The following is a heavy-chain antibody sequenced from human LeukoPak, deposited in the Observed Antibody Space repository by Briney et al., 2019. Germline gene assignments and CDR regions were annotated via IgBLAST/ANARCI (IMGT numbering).Heavy chain of an antibody. CDR1: GYTFTGYY. V-gene: IGHV1-2*02. J-gene: IGHJ4*01. D-gene: IGHD3-10*01. CDR2: IIPLFPTT. CDR3: ARTLIRGINPSPFPY. Sequence: ASVKVSCKASGYTFTGYYMHWVRQAPGQGLEWMGGIIPLFPTTHYAHKSQGRVTITANVSTATAYMELTSLTSEDTAVYYCARTLIRGINPSPFPYWGQGTLVTVSS.